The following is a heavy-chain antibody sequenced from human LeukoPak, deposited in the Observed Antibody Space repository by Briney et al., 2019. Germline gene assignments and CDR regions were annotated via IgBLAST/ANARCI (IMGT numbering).Heavy chain of an antibody. J-gene: IGHJ4*02. D-gene: IGHD7-27*01. CDR3: AKGAHFNWDEAYYFDY. Sequence: GGSLRLSCAASGFTFSSYGIHWVRQAPGKGLEWVAFIRYDGSNKYYADSVKGRFTISRDNSKNTLYLQMNSLRAEDTAVYYCAKGAHFNWDEAYYFDYWGQGTLVTVSS. CDR1: GFTFSSYG. CDR2: IRYDGSNK. V-gene: IGHV3-30*02.